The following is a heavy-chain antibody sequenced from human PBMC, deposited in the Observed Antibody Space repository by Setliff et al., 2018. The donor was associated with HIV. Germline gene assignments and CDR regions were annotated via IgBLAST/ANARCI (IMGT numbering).Heavy chain of an antibody. CDR3: ARGARAAAGTDY. CDR1: GGSFSGYY. Sequence: PSETLSLTCAVYGGSFSGYYWSWIRQPPGKGLEWIGEINHSGSTNYNPSLKSRVTISVDTSKNQFSLKLSSVTAADTAVYYCARGARAAAGTDYWGQGTLVTVSS. V-gene: IGHV4-34*01. D-gene: IGHD6-13*01. J-gene: IGHJ4*02. CDR2: INHSGST.